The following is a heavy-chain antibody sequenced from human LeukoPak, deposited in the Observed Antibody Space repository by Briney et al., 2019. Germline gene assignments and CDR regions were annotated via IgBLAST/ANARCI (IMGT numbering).Heavy chain of an antibody. CDR2: INPNSGGT. D-gene: IGHD3-3*01. J-gene: IGHJ5*01. CDR3: ARDGGDFWSGSSGWFDS. Sequence: ASVKVSCKASGYTFTGYYMHWGRQAPGQGLEWMGWINPNSGGTNYAQKFQGRVTMTRDTSISTAYMELSRLRSDDTAVYYCARDGGDFWSGSSGWFDSWGQGTLVTVSS. CDR1: GYTFTGYY. V-gene: IGHV1-2*02.